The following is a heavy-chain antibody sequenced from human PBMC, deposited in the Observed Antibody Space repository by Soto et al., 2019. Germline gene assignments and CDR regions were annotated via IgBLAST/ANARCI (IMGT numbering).Heavy chain of an antibody. V-gene: IGHV4-59*01. CDR3: ARGLPNPFDY. CDR1: GGSLSSYY. CDR2: IYYSGST. Sequence: QVQLQESGPGLVKPSETLSLTCTVSGGSLSSYYWGWIRQSPGKGLEWIAYIYYSGSTNYNPSLKSRVTISVDTSKNQFSLKLRSVTAADTAVYFCARGLPNPFDYWGQGTRVTVSS. J-gene: IGHJ4*02.